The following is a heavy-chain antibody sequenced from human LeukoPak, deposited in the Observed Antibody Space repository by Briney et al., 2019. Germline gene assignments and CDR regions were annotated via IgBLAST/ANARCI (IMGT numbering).Heavy chain of an antibody. CDR3: AKWALIDASAFDI. CDR1: GFIFSHHG. D-gene: IGHD2-15*01. V-gene: IGHV3-NL1*01. Sequence: PGGSLRLSCAASGFIFSHHGMHWVRQAPGKGLEWVSITGRTILYADSVRGRFIISRDNSKNTLYLQLNSLRVDDTAVYYCAKWALIDASAFDIWGQGTMVTVSS. CDR2: TGRTI. J-gene: IGHJ3*02.